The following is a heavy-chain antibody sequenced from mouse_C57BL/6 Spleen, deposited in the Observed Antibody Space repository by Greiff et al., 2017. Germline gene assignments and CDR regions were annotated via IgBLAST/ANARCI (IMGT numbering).Heavy chain of an antibody. CDR3: ARGGYGYDGGRYYAMDY. D-gene: IGHD2-2*01. CDR1: GYTFTSYW. CDR2: IDPSDSYT. Sequence: VQLQQPGAELVMPGASVKLSCKASGYTFTSYWMHWVKQRPGQGLEWIGEIDPSDSYTNYNQKFKGKSTLTVDKSSSTAYMQRSSLTSEDSAVYYCARGGYGYDGGRYYAMDYWGQGTSVTVSS. J-gene: IGHJ4*01. V-gene: IGHV1-69*01.